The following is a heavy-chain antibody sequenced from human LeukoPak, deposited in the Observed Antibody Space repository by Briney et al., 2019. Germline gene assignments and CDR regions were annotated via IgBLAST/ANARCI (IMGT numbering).Heavy chain of an antibody. V-gene: IGHV3-7*01. Sequence: GGSLRLSCAASGFTFSSYWMSWVRQAPGKVLEWVANIKQDGSEKYYVDSVKGRFTISRDNAKNSLYLQMNSLRAEDTAVYYCARDLYRIVVVPHYFDYWGQGTLVTVSS. CDR3: ARDLYRIVVVPHYFDY. CDR2: IKQDGSEK. D-gene: IGHD3-22*01. J-gene: IGHJ4*02. CDR1: GFTFSSYW.